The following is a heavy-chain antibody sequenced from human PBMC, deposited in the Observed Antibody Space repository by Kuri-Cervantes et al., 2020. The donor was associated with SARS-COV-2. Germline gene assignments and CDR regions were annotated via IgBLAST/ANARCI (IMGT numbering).Heavy chain of an antibody. CDR1: GGSFSGYY. J-gene: IGHJ4*02. Sequence: GSLRLSCAVYGGSFSGYYWSWIRQPPGKGLEWIGEINHSGSTNHNPSLKSRVTISVDTSKNQFSLKLSSVTAADTAVYYCARMYYDFWSGYYKYYFDYWGQGTLVTVSS. CDR2: INHSGST. V-gene: IGHV4-34*01. CDR3: ARMYYDFWSGYYKYYFDY. D-gene: IGHD3-3*01.